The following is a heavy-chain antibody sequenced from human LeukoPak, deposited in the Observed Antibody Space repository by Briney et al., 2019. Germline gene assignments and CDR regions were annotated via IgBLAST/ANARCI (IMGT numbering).Heavy chain of an antibody. J-gene: IGHJ4*02. D-gene: IGHD4-17*01. CDR2: LYNDGST. Sequence: GGPLRLSCAPSGFRVRSNYMSWARQARGRGLEWGLVLYNDGSTYYADSVKGRYTISRDNSKNTLYLQMNSLRAEDTAVYYCARDSLLLNDYGDYGHFDYWGQGTLVTVSS. CDR3: ARDSLLLNDYGDYGHFDY. V-gene: IGHV3-66*01. CDR1: GFRVRSNY.